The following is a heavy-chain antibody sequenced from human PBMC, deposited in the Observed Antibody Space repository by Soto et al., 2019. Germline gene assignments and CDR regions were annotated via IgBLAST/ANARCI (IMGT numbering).Heavy chain of an antibody. CDR3: ARDRAITIFGVVYYYYGMDV. V-gene: IGHV6-1*01. CDR1: GDSVSSNSAA. J-gene: IGHJ6*02. D-gene: IGHD3-3*01. Sequence: SQTLPLPCALSGDSVSSNSAAWNWIRQSPSRGLEWLGRTYYRSKWYNDYAVSVKSRITINPDTSKNQFSLQLNAVTPEDTAVYYCARDRAITIFGVVYYYYGMDVWGQGTTVTVSS. CDR2: TYYRSKWYN.